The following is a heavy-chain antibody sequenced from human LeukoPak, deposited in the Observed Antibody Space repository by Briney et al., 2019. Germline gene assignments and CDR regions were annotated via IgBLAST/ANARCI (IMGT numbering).Heavy chain of an antibody. D-gene: IGHD3-22*01. Sequence: SETLSLTCAVYGGSFSGYYWSWIRQPPGKGLEWIGEINHSGSTNYNPSLKSRVTISVDTSKNQFSLKLSPVTAADTAVYYCARDYYYDSSGYYPDAFDIWGQGTMVTVSS. J-gene: IGHJ3*02. V-gene: IGHV4-34*01. CDR2: INHSGST. CDR1: GGSFSGYY. CDR3: ARDYYYDSSGYYPDAFDI.